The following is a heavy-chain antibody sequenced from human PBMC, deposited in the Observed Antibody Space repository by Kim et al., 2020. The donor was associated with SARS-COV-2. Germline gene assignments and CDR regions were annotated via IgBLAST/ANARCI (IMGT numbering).Heavy chain of an antibody. CDR2: IYYSGST. D-gene: IGHD6-19*01. CDR1: GGSISSGDYY. V-gene: IGHV4-30-4*01. J-gene: IGHJ6*01. Sequence: SETLSLTCTVSGGSISSGDYYWSWIRQPPGKGLEWIGYIYYSGSTYYNPSLKSRVTISVDTSKNQFSLKLSSVTAADTAVYYCARVPQAVAGFYYYYYGMDGWGQGRTVTVPS. CDR3: ARVPQAVAGFYYYYYGMDG.